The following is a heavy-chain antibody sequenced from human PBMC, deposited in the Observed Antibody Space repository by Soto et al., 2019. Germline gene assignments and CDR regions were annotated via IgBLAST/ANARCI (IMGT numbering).Heavy chain of an antibody. Sequence: ASVKVSCKASGYTFSSYYMHWVRQAPGQGLEWMGVINPSGDSTSYAQKFQGRVSITRDTSTSTLFMELSSLRSEDTAVYFCARDWEFGYWGQGSLVTVSS. D-gene: IGHD1-26*01. CDR2: INPSGDST. CDR3: ARDWEFGY. J-gene: IGHJ4*02. V-gene: IGHV1-46*01. CDR1: GYTFSSYY.